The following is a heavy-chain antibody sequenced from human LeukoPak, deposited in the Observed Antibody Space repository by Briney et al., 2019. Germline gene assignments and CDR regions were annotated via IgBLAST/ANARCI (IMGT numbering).Heavy chain of an antibody. D-gene: IGHD3-10*01. V-gene: IGHV4-34*01. CDR3: ARGGRNLGSGSHYNPNYYYGMDV. CDR1: GGCFSGYY. J-gene: IGHJ6*02. Sequence: SETLSLTCAVYGGCFSGYYWSWIRQPPGKGLEWIGEINHSGSTNYNPSLKSRVTISVDTSKNQFSLKLSSVTAADTAVYYCARGGRNLGSGSHYNPNYYYGMDVWGQGTTVTVSS. CDR2: INHSGST.